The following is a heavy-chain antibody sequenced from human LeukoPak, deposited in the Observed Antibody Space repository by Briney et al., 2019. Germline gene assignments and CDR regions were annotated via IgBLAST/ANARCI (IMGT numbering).Heavy chain of an antibody. CDR1: GFTFSSYW. D-gene: IGHD6-19*01. CDR2: IKQDGSEK. Sequence: GGSLRLSCAASGFTFSSYWMSWVRQAPGKGLEWVANIKQDGSEKYYVDSVKGRFTISRDNAKNSLYLQMNSLRAEDTAVYYCATIKKGLAVAGPFDYWGQGTLVTVSS. V-gene: IGHV3-7*01. J-gene: IGHJ4*02. CDR3: ATIKKGLAVAGPFDY.